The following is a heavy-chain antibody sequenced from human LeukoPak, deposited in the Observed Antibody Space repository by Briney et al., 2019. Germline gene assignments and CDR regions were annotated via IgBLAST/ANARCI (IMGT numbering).Heavy chain of an antibody. V-gene: IGHV3-30*18. CDR3: AKVEYYDFWSGYAD. D-gene: IGHD3-3*01. J-gene: IGHJ4*02. Sequence: GRSLRLSCAASGFTFSSYGMHWVRQAPDKGLEWVAVISYDGSNKYYADSVKGRFTISRDNSKNTLYLQMNSLRAEDTAVYYCAKVEYYDFWSGYADWGQGTLVTVSS. CDR2: ISYDGSNK. CDR1: GFTFSSYG.